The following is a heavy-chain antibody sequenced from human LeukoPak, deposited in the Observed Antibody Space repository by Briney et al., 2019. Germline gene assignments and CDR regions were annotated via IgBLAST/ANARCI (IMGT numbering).Heavy chain of an antibody. Sequence: SETLSLTCTVSGGSISSGGYYWSWIRQHPGKGLEWIGYIYYSGSTYYNPSLKSRVTISVDTSKNQFSLKLSSVTAADTAVYYCARDGYDGWFDAWGQGTLVTVSS. CDR3: ARDGYDGWFDA. CDR1: GGSISSGGYY. CDR2: IYYSGST. J-gene: IGHJ5*02. D-gene: IGHD5-12*01. V-gene: IGHV4-31*03.